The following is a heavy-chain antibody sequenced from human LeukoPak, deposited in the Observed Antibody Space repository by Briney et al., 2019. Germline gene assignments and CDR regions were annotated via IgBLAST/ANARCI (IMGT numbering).Heavy chain of an antibody. CDR1: GGSISSYY. Sequence: SETLSLTCTVYGGSISSYYWSWIRQPSGKGLEWIGYIYYSGSTNYNPSLKSRVTISVDTSKNQFSLKLSSVTAADTAVYYCASLYDTGYFDYWGQGTLVTVSS. CDR2: IYYSGST. D-gene: IGHD3-22*01. J-gene: IGHJ4*02. V-gene: IGHV4-59*12. CDR3: ASLYDTGYFDY.